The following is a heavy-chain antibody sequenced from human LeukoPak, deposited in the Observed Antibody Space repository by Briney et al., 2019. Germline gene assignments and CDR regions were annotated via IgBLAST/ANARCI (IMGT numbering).Heavy chain of an antibody. CDR1: GFTFSSYA. CDR2: ISYDGSNK. D-gene: IGHD5-24*01. J-gene: IGHJ4*02. CDR3: VKGWRLLDY. V-gene: IGHV3-30-3*01. Sequence: PGGSLRLSCAASGFTFSSYAMHWVRQAPGKGLEWVAVISYDGSNKYYADSVKGRFTISRDNSKNTLYLQMNSLRTEDTAVYYCVKGWRLLDYWGQGTLVTVSS.